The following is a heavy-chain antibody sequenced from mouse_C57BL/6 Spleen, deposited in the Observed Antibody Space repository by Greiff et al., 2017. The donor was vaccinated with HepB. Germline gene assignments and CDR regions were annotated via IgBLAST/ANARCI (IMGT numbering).Heavy chain of an antibody. CDR3: AREIITTGGYFDV. V-gene: IGHV1-18*01. CDR1: GYTFTDYN. Sequence: VQLQQSGPELVKPGASVKIPCKASGYTFTDYNMDWVKQSHGKSLEWIGDINPNNGGTIYNQKFKGKATLTVDKSSSTAYMELRSLTSEDTAVYYCAREIITTGGYFDVWGTGTTVTVSS. J-gene: IGHJ1*03. CDR2: INPNNGGT. D-gene: IGHD1-1*01.